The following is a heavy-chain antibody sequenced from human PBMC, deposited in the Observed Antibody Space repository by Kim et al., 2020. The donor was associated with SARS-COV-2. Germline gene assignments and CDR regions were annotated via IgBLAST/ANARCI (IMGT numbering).Heavy chain of an antibody. CDR3: ARTLRGAANDAFDI. J-gene: IGHJ3*02. D-gene: IGHD3-10*01. V-gene: IGHV1-46*01. Sequence: AQKFQGRVTMTRDTSTSTVYMELSSLRSEDTAVYYCARTLRGAANDAFDIWGQGTMVTVSS.